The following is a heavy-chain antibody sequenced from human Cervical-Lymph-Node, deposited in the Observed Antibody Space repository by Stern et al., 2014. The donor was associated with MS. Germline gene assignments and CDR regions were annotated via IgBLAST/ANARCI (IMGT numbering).Heavy chain of an antibody. CDR3: AREALAAGGLDY. J-gene: IGHJ4*02. CDR2: IYYSGST. V-gene: IGHV4-59*01. CDR1: GGSISSYY. Sequence: QLQLQESGPGLVKPSETLSLTCTVSGGSISSYYWSWIRQPPGKGLEWIGHIYYSGSTNYNPSLKSRVTISVDTSKNQFSLKLSSVTAADTAVYYCAREALAAGGLDYWGQGTLVTVSS. D-gene: IGHD6-13*01.